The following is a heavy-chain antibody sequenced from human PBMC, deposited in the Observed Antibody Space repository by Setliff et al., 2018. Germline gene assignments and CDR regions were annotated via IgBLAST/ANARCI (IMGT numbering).Heavy chain of an antibody. D-gene: IGHD3-9*01. CDR2: ISSTITST. V-gene: IGHV3-23*01. CDR3: AKHGAYNDFLTGYNFYYDMDV. J-gene: IGHJ6*02. Sequence: GGSLRLSCAASGFTLSSSATAWVRQAPGKGLEWVSAISSTITSTYYADSVKGRFTISRDNSKNTLYLQMNSLRAEDTAVYYCAKHGAYNDFLTGYNFYYDMDVWGQGTTVTAP. CDR1: GFTLSSSA.